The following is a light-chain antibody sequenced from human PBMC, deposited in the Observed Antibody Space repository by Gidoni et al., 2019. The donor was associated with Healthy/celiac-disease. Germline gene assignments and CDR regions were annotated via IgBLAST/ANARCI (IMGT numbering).Light chain of an antibody. V-gene: IGKV1-13*02. Sequence: AIQLTQSPSSLSASVGDRVTIPSRASQGISSALAWYQQKPGKAPKLLSYDASSLESGVTSRFSGSGSGTDFTITISSLKPEDFATYYCQQFNSYPLTFGGGTKVEIK. J-gene: IGKJ4*01. CDR3: QQFNSYPLT. CDR2: DAS. CDR1: QGISSA.